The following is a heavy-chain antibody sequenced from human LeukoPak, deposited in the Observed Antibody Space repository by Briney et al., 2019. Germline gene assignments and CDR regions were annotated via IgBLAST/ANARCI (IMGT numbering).Heavy chain of an antibody. Sequence: PGRSLRLSCAASGFSFSTYAMHWVRQAPGKGLEGVAVISNDGGNEYYADSVKGRLTISRDNSKNRLYLQMNSLRAEDTAVYYCARGLAYYYDTSAYLFDDWGQGTLVTVSS. V-gene: IGHV3-30*04. CDR1: GFSFSTYA. CDR2: ISNDGGNE. D-gene: IGHD3-22*01. CDR3: ARGLAYYYDTSAYLFDD. J-gene: IGHJ4*02.